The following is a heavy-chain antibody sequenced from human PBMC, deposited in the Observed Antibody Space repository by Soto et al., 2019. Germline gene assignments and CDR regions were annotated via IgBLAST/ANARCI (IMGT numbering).Heavy chain of an antibody. Sequence: QVQLVQSGAEVKKPGSSVKVSCKASGGTFSSYTISWVRQAPGQGLEWMGRIIPILGIANYAQKFQGRVTITADKSTSTAYMELSSLRSEDTAVYYCARGESHSSSWYERYYYYGMDVWGQGTTVTVSS. CDR3: ARGESHSSSWYERYYYYGMDV. V-gene: IGHV1-69*02. D-gene: IGHD6-13*01. CDR2: IIPILGIA. J-gene: IGHJ6*02. CDR1: GGTFSSYT.